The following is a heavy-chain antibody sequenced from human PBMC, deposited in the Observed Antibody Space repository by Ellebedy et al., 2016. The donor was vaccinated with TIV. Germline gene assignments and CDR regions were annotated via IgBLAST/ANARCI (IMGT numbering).Heavy chain of an antibody. J-gene: IGHJ3*02. Sequence: SGPTLVKPTQTLTLTCTFSGFSLSTSGMRVSWIRQPPGKALEWLARIDWDDDEFYSTSLKTRLTISKDTSKNQVVLRMTNMDPVDTATYYCARACGYSYGFSGGAGGALDIWGQGTMVTVSS. CDR3: ARACGYSYGFSGGAGGALDI. D-gene: IGHD5-18*01. CDR2: IDWDDDE. CDR1: GFSLSTSGMR. V-gene: IGHV2-70*04.